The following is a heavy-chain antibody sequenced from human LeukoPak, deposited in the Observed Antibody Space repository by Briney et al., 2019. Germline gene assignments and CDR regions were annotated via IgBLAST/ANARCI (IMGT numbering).Heavy chain of an antibody. J-gene: IGHJ5*02. CDR3: ARVEKYYDFWSGYYPPGWFDP. CDR1: GGSISSYY. D-gene: IGHD3-3*01. CDR2: IYYSGST. V-gene: IGHV4-59*01. Sequence: SETLSLTCTVSGGSISSYYWSWIRQPPGKGLEWIGYIYYSGSTNYNPSLKSRVTISVDTSKNQFSLKLSSVTAADTAVYYCARVEKYYDFWSGYYPPGWFDPWGQGTLVTVSS.